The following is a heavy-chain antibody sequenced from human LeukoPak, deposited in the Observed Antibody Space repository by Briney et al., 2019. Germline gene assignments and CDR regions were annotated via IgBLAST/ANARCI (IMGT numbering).Heavy chain of an antibody. CDR2: TSPYNGDT. CDR1: GYIFTNYD. CDR3: TRATGGLSDY. D-gene: IGHD1-1*01. V-gene: IGHV1-18*04. J-gene: IGHJ4*02. Sequence: ASVKVSCKTSGYIFTNYDINWVRQAPGQGLAWMGWTSPYNGDTKYAQKFQDRVTMSTDTSTSTTYMELRSLRSDDTAVYYCTRATGGLSDYWGQGTLVTVSS.